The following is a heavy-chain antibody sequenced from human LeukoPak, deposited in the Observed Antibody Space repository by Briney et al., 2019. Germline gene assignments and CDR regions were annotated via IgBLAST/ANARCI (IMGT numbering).Heavy chain of an antibody. J-gene: IGHJ4*02. CDR3: ARGLASGYPPVPFDS. CDR2: INPNSGGT. D-gene: IGHD3-3*01. Sequence: ASVKVSCKASGYTFTGYYMHWVRQAPGQGLEWMGWINPNSGGTNYARKFQGRVTMTRDTPISTAYMELSRLRSDDTAVYYCARGLASGYPPVPFDSWGQGTLVTVSS. V-gene: IGHV1-2*02. CDR1: GYTFTGYY.